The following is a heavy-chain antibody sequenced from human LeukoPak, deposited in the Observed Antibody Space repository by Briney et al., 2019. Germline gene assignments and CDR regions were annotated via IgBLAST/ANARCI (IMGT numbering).Heavy chain of an antibody. D-gene: IGHD3-10*02. V-gene: IGHV3-7*01. CDR1: GFTFSSYW. J-gene: IGHJ6*04. Sequence: SGGSLRLSCVGSGFTFSSYWMSWVRQAPGKGLEWVANIKEDGSEKYYVDSVKGRFTISRDNARNSVYLQMNSLRAEDTAVYYCAELGITMIGGVWGKGITVTISS. CDR3: AELGITMIGGV. CDR2: IKEDGSEK.